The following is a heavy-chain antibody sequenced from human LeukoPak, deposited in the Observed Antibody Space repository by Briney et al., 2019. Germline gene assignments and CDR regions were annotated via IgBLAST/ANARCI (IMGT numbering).Heavy chain of an antibody. V-gene: IGHV1-2*06. D-gene: IGHD3-22*01. CDR3: ARGGYYDSSGNY. CDR2: INPNSGGT. CDR1: GYTFTGYC. Sequence: ASVKVSCKASGYTFTGYCMHWVRQAPGQGLEWMGRINPNSGGTNYAQKFQGRVTMTRDTSISTAYMELSSLRSDDTAVYYCARGGYYDSSGNYWGQGTLVTVSS. J-gene: IGHJ4*02.